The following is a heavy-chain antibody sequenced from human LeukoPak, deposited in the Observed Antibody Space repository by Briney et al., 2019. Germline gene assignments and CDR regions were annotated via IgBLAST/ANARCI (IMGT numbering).Heavy chain of an antibody. D-gene: IGHD2-8*01. CDR2: ISLTGLT. J-gene: IGHJ4*02. V-gene: IGHV4-4*02. Sequence: PSETLSLTCGVSGGSISNTNWWSWVRQPPGQGLEWIGEISLTGLTHYNPSLESRVAVSLGKSKNQLSLNLTSLTAEDTAVYYCSRENGAFSAFGYWGQGILVTV. CDR1: GGSISNTNW. CDR3: SRENGAFSAFGY.